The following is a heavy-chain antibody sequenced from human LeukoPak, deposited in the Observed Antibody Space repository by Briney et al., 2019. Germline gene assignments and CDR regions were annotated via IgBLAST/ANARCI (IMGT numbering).Heavy chain of an antibody. CDR3: AKDPQMGAAADY. CDR1: GFTFSTSA. V-gene: IGHV3-23*01. CDR2: ISGSGTRT. J-gene: IGHJ4*02. D-gene: IGHD6-13*01. Sequence: GGSLRLSCAASGFTFSTSAMSWVRQAPGEGLEWVSTISGSGTRTYYADSVKGRFTISRDISKNTLYLQMNSLRAEDTALFYCAKDPQMGAAADYWGQGTLVTVSS.